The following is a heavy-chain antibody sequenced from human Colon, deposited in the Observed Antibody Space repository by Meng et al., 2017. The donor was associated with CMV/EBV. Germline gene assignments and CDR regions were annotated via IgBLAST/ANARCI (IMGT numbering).Heavy chain of an antibody. CDR1: AFTSSINV. V-gene: IGHV4-34*01. CDR3: ARRSGSYRLTYWFDP. Sequence: ESLKISCAASAFTSSINVLNWIRQPPGKGPVWIGDIDHVGTTNYNPSLKSRVTISVDTSKNEFSLSLTSVTATDTAVYYCARRSGSYRLTYWFDPWGQGTLVTVSS. D-gene: IGHD1-26*01. CDR2: IDHVGTT. J-gene: IGHJ5*02.